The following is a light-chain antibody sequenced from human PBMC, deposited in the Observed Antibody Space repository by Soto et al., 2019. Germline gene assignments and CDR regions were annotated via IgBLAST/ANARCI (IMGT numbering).Light chain of an antibody. CDR3: SSYTSSSTLV. CDR2: DVS. V-gene: IGLV2-14*03. CDR1: SSDVGGYNY. J-gene: IGLJ2*01. Sequence: QSALTQPASVSGSPGQSITISCTGTSSDVGGYNYVSWNQHHPGKAPKLMIYDVSNRPSGISNRFSGSKSGNTASLTISGLQAEDEADYYCSSYTSSSTLVFGGGTKVTVL.